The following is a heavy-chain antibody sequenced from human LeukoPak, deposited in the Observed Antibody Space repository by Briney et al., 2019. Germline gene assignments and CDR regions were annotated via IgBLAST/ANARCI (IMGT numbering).Heavy chain of an antibody. CDR3: ARDQLLRYFDSPGWFNP. J-gene: IGHJ5*02. D-gene: IGHD3-9*01. CDR1: GGSISSYY. Sequence: NPSETLSLTCTVSGGSISSYYWSWIRQPPGKGLEWIGYIYYSGSTNYNPSLKSRVTISVDTSKNQFSLKLSSVTPEDTAVYYCARDQLLRYFDSPGWFNPWGQGTLVTVSS. V-gene: IGHV4-59*12. CDR2: IYYSGST.